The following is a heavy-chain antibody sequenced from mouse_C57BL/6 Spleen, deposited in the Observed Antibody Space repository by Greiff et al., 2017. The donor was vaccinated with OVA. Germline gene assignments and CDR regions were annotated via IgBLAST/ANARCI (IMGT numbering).Heavy chain of an antibody. CDR3: ARYPSYGNYVGWFAY. CDR2: IWTGGGT. D-gene: IGHD2-1*01. CDR1: GFSLTSYA. V-gene: IGHV2-9-1*01. Sequence: QVQLKQSGPGLVAPSQSLSITCTVSGFSLTSYAISWVRQPPGKGLEWLGVIWTGGGTNYNSALKSRLSISKDNSKSQVFLKMNSLQTDDTARYYCARYPSYGNYVGWFAYWGQGTLVTVSA. J-gene: IGHJ3*01.